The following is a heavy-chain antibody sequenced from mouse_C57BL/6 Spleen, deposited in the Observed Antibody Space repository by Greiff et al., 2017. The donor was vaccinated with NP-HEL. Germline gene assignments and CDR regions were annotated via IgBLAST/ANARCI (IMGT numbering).Heavy chain of an antibody. CDR2: ISSGSSTI. CDR3: ARGYYSNYFYAMDY. Sequence: EVQLQESGGGLVKPGGSLKLSCAASGFTFSDYGMHWVRQAPEKGLEWVAYISSGSSTIYYADTVKGRFTISRDNAKNTLFLQMTSLRSEDTAMYYCARGYYSNYFYAMDYWGQGTSVTVSS. J-gene: IGHJ4*01. D-gene: IGHD2-5*01. CDR1: GFTFSDYG. V-gene: IGHV5-17*01.